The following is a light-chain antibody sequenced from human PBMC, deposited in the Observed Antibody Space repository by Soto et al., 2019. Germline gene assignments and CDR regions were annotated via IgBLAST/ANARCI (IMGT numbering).Light chain of an antibody. Sequence: DVQLSQSPSFMSSSLVGRVSVTCRASQGISTFLAWYQQHPGTAPKRLIYDASNLQSGVPSRFSGGGSGTEFTLTISSLQPEDFATYYCQQVNAHPYTFGQGPKVDIK. J-gene: IGKJ2*01. CDR2: DAS. V-gene: IGKV1-9*01. CDR3: QQVNAHPYT. CDR1: QGISTF.